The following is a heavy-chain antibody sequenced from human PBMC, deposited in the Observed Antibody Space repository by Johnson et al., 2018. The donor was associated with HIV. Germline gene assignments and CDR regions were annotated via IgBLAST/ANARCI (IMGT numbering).Heavy chain of an antibody. J-gene: IGHJ3*02. D-gene: IGHD2-2*01. CDR2: IKQDGREK. CDR1: GFTFSSYS. V-gene: IGHV3-7*03. Sequence: MLLVESGGDVVQPGRSLRLSCAASGFTFSSYSMSWVRQAPGTGLAWVANIKQDGREKYYVDSDKGRFTISRDNAKNSLYLQMNSLRAEDTAVYYCARDRKYQLLTHSGGDAFDIWGQGTMVTVSS. CDR3: ARDRKYQLLTHSGGDAFDI.